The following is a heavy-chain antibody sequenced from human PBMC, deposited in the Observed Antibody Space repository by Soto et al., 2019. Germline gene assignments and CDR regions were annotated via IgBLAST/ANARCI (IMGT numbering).Heavy chain of an antibody. CDR2: ISGSGGST. Sequence: GGSLRLSCAASGFTFSSYAMSWVRQAPGKGLEWVSAISGSGGSTYYADSVKGRFTISRDNSKNTLYLQMNSLRAEDTAVYYCALLWFGELLPFDYWGQGTLVTVSS. V-gene: IGHV3-23*01. J-gene: IGHJ4*02. CDR3: ALLWFGELLPFDY. CDR1: GFTFSSYA. D-gene: IGHD3-10*01.